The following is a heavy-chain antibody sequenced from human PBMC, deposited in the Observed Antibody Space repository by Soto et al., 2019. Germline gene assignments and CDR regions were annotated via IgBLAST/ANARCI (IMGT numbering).Heavy chain of an antibody. D-gene: IGHD3-22*01. CDR1: GGTFSSYA. Sequence: ASVKVSCKASGGTFSSYAISWVRQAPGQGLERMGGIIPIFGTANYAQKFQGRVTITADKSTSTAYMELSSLRSEDTAVYYCARGYDSSGYYLDYWGQGTLVTVSS. CDR2: IIPIFGTA. CDR3: ARGYDSSGYYLDY. J-gene: IGHJ4*02. V-gene: IGHV1-69*06.